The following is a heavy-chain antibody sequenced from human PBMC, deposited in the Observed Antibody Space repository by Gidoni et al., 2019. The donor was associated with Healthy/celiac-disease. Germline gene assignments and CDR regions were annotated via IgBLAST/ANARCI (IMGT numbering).Heavy chain of an antibody. D-gene: IGHD3-3*01. CDR2: LYPGDSDT. J-gene: IGHJ3*02. CDR3: ARQTIFVVVSRGPVGLDI. V-gene: IGHV5-51*01. CDR1: GYSLTSDW. Sequence: EVQLVQSGAEVKKHGESVKISCKGAGYSLTSDWIGWGRQMPCQVLEWMGILYPGDSDTRYSPSFQGHVTISADKSFSTAYLQWSSLKASDTAMYYCARQTIFVVVSRGPVGLDIWGQWTMVTVAS.